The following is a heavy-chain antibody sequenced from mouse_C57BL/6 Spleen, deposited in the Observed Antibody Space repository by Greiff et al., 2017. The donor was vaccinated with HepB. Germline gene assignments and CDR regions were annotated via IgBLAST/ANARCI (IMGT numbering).Heavy chain of an antibody. V-gene: IGHV14-2*01. CDR2: IDPEDGET. CDR1: GFNIKDYY. CDR3: ARITTVVAKDYAMDY. D-gene: IGHD1-1*01. J-gene: IGHJ4*01. Sequence: EVQVVESGAELVKPGASVKLSCTASGFNIKDYYMHWVKQRTEQGLEWIGRIDPEDGETKYAPKFQGKATITADTSSNTAYLQLSSLTSEDTAVYYCARITTVVAKDYAMDYWGQGTSVTVSS.